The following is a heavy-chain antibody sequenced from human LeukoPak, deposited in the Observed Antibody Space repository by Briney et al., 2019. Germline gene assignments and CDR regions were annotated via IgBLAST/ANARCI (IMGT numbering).Heavy chain of an antibody. CDR2: ISGSGGST. CDR3: AKNGPAALYSGYSSSWYLVRGGFDAFDI. Sequence: PGGSLRLSCAASGFTFSSYAMSWVRQAPGKGLEWVSAISGSGGSTYYADSVKGRFTISRDNSKNTLYLQMNSLRAEDTAVYYCAKNGPAALYSGYSSSWYLVRGGFDAFDIWGQGTMVTVSS. D-gene: IGHD6-13*01. CDR1: GFTFSSYA. J-gene: IGHJ3*02. V-gene: IGHV3-23*01.